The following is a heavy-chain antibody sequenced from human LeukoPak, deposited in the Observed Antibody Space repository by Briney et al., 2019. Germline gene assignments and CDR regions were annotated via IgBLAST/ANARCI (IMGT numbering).Heavy chain of an antibody. D-gene: IGHD3-22*01. Sequence: GGSLRLSCAASGFTFSSYGMHWVRQAPGKGLEWVSVIYSGGSTYYADSVKGRFTISRDNSKNTLYLQMNSLRAEDTAVYYCARGQGYYDSSGYYEDYWGQGTLVTVSS. CDR2: IYSGGST. CDR3: ARGQGYYDSSGYYEDY. CDR1: GFTFSSYG. J-gene: IGHJ4*02. V-gene: IGHV3-53*01.